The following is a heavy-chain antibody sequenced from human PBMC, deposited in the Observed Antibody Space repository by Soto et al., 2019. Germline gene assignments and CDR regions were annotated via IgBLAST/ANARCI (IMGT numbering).Heavy chain of an antibody. V-gene: IGHV1-3*01. CDR1: GYTFTSYA. Sequence: QVQLVQSGAEVKKPGASVKVSCKASGYTFTSYAMHWVRQAPGQRLEWMGWINAGNGNTKYSQKFQGRVTITRDTSASTAYMELSSLRSEDTAVYYCARDHYGDCYWFDPWGQGTLVTVSS. J-gene: IGHJ5*02. CDR2: INAGNGNT. CDR3: ARDHYGDCYWFDP. D-gene: IGHD4-17*01.